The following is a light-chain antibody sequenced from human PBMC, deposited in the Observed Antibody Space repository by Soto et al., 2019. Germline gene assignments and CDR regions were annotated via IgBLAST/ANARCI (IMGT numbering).Light chain of an antibody. CDR3: YSYAGSYIYYV. CDR2: EVN. Sequence: QSVLTQPASVSGSPGQSIAISCTGTSSDVGNYNLVSWYQQHPGKAPRLMIFEVNKRPPGVSDRFSGSKSGNTASLTISGFQVDDEADYYCYSYAGSYIYYVFGAGTKVTVL. CDR1: SSDVGNYNL. J-gene: IGLJ1*01. V-gene: IGLV2-23*02.